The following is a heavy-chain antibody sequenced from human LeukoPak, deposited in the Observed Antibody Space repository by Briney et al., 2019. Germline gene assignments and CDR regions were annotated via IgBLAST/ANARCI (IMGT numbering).Heavy chain of an antibody. D-gene: IGHD1-14*01. V-gene: IGHV4-31*03. CDR3: ARTVYGHFDY. CDR1: GGSISSGGYY. Sequence: SETLSLTCTVSGGSISSGGYYWSWIRQHPGKGLEWIGYIYYSGSTYYNPSLKSRVTISVDTSKNQFSLKLSSATAADTAVYYCARTVYGHFDYWGQGTLVTVSS. J-gene: IGHJ4*02. CDR2: IYYSGST.